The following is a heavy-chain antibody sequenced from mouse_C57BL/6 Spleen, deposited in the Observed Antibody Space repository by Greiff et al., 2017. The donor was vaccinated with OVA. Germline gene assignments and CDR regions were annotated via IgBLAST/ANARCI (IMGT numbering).Heavy chain of an antibody. J-gene: IGHJ2*01. Sequence: QVQLQQSGAELVKPGASVKISCKASGYAFSSYWMNWVKQRPGKGLEWIGQIYPGDGDTNYNGKFKGKATLTADKSSSTAYMQLSSLTSEDSAVYFCARNDHYYGSSPFDYWGQGTTLTVSS. CDR2: IYPGDGDT. CDR1: GYAFSSYW. CDR3: ARNDHYYGSSPFDY. D-gene: IGHD1-1*01. V-gene: IGHV1-80*01.